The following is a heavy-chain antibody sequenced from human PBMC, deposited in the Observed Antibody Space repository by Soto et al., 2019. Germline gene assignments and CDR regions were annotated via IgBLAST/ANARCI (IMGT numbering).Heavy chain of an antibody. CDR3: ARGHYDSSGYYLGY. CDR1: GFTVSSNY. V-gene: IGHV3-53*01. D-gene: IGHD3-22*01. J-gene: IGHJ4*02. CDR2: IYSGGST. Sequence: GSLRLSCAASGFTVSSNYMSWVRQAPGKGLEWVSVIYSGGSTYYADSVKGRFTISRDNSKNTLYLQMNSLRAEDTAVYYCARGHYDSSGYYLGYWGQGTLVTVSS.